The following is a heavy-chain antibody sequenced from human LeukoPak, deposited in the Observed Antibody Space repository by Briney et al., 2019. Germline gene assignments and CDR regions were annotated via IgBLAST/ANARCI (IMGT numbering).Heavy chain of an antibody. CDR1: GGTFSSYA. V-gene: IGHV1-69*05. D-gene: IGHD2-15*01. CDR2: IIPIFGTA. J-gene: IGHJ4*02. CDR3: ASYHRYCSGGSCQS. Sequence: SVKVSCKASGGTFSSYAISWVRQAPGQGLEWMGGIIPIFGTANYAQKFQGRVTITTDESTSTAYMELSSLRSEDTAAYYCASYHRYCSGGSCQSWGQGTLVTVSS.